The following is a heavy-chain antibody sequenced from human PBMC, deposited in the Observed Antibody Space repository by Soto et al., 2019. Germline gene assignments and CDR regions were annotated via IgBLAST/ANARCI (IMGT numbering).Heavy chain of an antibody. J-gene: IGHJ3*02. CDR2: ISASGEIT. CDR1: GFTFSNYA. CDR3: GRLTGSLFDGTTFDI. Sequence: DVQLLESGGALVQPGGSLRLSCAASGFTFSNYAMGWVRQAPGKGLEWVSAISASGEITYYADSVRGRFTISRDTSENTLYLQVDSLRAEDTAIYYCGRLTGSLFDGTTFDIWGQGTMVTVSS. V-gene: IGHV3-23*01. D-gene: IGHD3-9*01.